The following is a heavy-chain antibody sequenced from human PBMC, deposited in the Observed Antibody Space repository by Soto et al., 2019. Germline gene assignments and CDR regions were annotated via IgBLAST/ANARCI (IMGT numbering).Heavy chain of an antibody. V-gene: IGHV1-8*01. D-gene: IGHD6-13*01. CDR3: AREPNSSSWYSAFDI. CDR2: INPNSGST. Sequence: ASVKVSCKASGYTFTSYDINWVRQATGQGLEWMGWINPNSGSTDYAQKFQGRVTMTRDTSISTAYMELSRLRSDDTAVYYCAREPNSSSWYSAFDIWGQGTMVTVSS. CDR1: GYTFTSYD. J-gene: IGHJ3*02.